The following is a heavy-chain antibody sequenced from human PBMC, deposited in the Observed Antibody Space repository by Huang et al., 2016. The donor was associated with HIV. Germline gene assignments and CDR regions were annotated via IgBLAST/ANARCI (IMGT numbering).Heavy chain of an antibody. CDR3: ARAKDTWDAYDI. D-gene: IGHD5-18*01. Sequence: QVQLVESGGGVVQPGRSLRLSCAASGFPFNNHAMHWVRQAPGKGLDWLAVKSNDGRNNYYADSGKGRFTISRDSSKSTLFLHMTSLRTEDTAVYYCARAKDTWDAYDIWGQGTMVIVSS. J-gene: IGHJ3*02. CDR1: GFPFNNHA. V-gene: IGHV3-30*04. CDR2: KSNDGRNN.